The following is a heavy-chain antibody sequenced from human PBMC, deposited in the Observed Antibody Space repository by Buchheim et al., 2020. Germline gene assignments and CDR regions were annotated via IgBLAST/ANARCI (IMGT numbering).Heavy chain of an antibody. V-gene: IGHV3-33*01. J-gene: IGHJ6*02. CDR3: ARLRSGMDV. CDR2: IWHDGSNK. Sequence: VQLLESGGGLVQPGGSRRLSCAASGFTFSTYAIHWVRQAPGKGLQWVAVIWHDGSNKYYADSVKGRFTISRDNSKNALVLQMNSLTADDMAVYYCARLRSGMDVWGQGTT. CDR1: GFTFSTYA.